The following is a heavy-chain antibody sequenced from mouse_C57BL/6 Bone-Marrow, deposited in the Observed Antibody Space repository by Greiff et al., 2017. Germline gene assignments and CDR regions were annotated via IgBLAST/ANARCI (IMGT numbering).Heavy chain of an antibody. CDR1: GYSITSGYY. J-gene: IGHJ4*01. Sequence: EESGPGLVKPSQSLSLTCSVTGYSITSGYYWNWIRQFPGNKLEWMGYISYDGSNNYNPSLKNRISITRDTSKNQFFLKLNSVTTEDTATXYCARDGNPYAMDDWGQGTSVTVSS. V-gene: IGHV3-6*01. CDR3: ARDGNPYAMDD. CDR2: ISYDGSN. D-gene: IGHD2-1*01.